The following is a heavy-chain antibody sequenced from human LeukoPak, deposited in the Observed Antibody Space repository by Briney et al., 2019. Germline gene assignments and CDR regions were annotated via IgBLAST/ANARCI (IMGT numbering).Heavy chain of an antibody. J-gene: IGHJ3*02. D-gene: IGHD2-2*01. V-gene: IGHV4-59*01. CDR3: VRDRSDQHAFDI. Sequence: SETLFLTCTVSGVSISSYYWSRIRQSPGKGLEWIGYIYYSGSTNYNPSLKSRVAMSMDTSKSQFSLKVWSVTAADSAVYYCVRDRSDQHAFDIWGQGTVVTVSS. CDR1: GVSISSYY. CDR2: IYYSGST.